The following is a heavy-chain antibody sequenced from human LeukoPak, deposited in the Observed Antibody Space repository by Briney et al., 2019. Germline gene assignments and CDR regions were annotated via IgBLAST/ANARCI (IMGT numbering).Heavy chain of an antibody. CDR1: GGSFSGYY. CDR2: INHSGST. CDR3: AREQRVLRYFDWSRYGMDV. V-gene: IGHV4-34*01. D-gene: IGHD3-9*01. J-gene: IGHJ6*02. Sequence: SETLSLTCAVYGGSFSGYYWSWIRQPPGKGLEWIGEINHSGSTNYNPSLKSRVTISVDTSKNQLSPKLSSVTAADTAVYYCAREQRVLRYFDWSRYGMDVWGQGTTVTVSS.